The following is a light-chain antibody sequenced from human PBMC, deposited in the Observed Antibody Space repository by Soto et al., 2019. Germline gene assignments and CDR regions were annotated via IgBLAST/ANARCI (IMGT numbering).Light chain of an antibody. CDR1: SSDVGGYNY. Sequence: QSALTQPPSASGSPGQSVTISCTGTSSDVGGYNYVSWYQQHPGTAPKLMIYEVSKRPSGVPDRFSGSKSGTAASLTVSGLHAEDEADYYCNSDAGISDGVFGGGTKLTVL. V-gene: IGLV2-8*01. CDR2: EVS. CDR3: NSDAGISDGV. J-gene: IGLJ3*02.